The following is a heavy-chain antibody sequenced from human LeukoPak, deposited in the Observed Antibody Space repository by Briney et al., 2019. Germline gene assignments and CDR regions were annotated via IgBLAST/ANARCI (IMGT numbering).Heavy chain of an antibody. D-gene: IGHD3-3*01. CDR2: ISYDGTNK. V-gene: IGHV3-30*18. CDR3: AKDLNYDFWSGLGD. J-gene: IGHJ4*02. CDR1: GFTFSSYG. Sequence: GRSLRLSCAVSGFTFSSYGMHWVRQAPGKGLEWMAVISYDGTNKYYADSVKGRFTISRDNSKNTLYLQMNSLRAEDTAVYYCAKDLNYDFWSGLGDWGQGTLVTVSS.